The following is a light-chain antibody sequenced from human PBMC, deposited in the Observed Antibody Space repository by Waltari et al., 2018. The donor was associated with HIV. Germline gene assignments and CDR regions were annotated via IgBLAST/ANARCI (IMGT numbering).Light chain of an antibody. CDR1: DIDIGNYNL. CDR3: LTYVSKTSTWQ. Sequence: QSALTQPASVSGNPGQSVTITCTGTDIDIGNYNLVSWFQQHPGKAPKLLIYDVSKRPSRVSSRFSGSKSGYVSSLTISGLLTEDESSYYCLTYVSKTSTWQFGGGTYLTV. CDR2: DVS. V-gene: IGLV2-23*02. J-gene: IGLJ3*02.